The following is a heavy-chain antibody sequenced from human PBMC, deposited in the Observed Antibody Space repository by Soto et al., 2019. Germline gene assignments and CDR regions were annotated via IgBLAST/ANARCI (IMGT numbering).Heavy chain of an antibody. V-gene: IGHV4-39*01. D-gene: IGHD5-18*01. CDR2: VYYTGDT. CDR3: ARQYHVDRAKLWDH. Sequence: QLQLQESGPGLVKPSETLSLTCTVSGGSITSSTYYWGWFRQPPGKGPEWIGSVYYTGDTYYSPSLKSRVTISIDTSKNQFSLKMSSVTAADTAVYYCARQYHVDRAKLWDHWGQGTLVTVSS. CDR1: GGSITSSTYY. J-gene: IGHJ4*02.